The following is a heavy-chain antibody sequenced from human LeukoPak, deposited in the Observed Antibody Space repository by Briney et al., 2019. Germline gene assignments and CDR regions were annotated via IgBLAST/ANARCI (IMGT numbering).Heavy chain of an antibody. Sequence: GSLRLSCAASGFTFSSYSMNWVRQAPGKGLEWVSSISCSSSYIYYADSVKGRFTISRDNAKNSLYLQMNSLRAEDTAVYYCARDPTSSIVGASWGQGTMVTVSS. CDR3: ARDPTSSIVGAS. V-gene: IGHV3-21*01. J-gene: IGHJ3*01. CDR1: GFTFSSYS. D-gene: IGHD1-26*01. CDR2: ISCSSSYI.